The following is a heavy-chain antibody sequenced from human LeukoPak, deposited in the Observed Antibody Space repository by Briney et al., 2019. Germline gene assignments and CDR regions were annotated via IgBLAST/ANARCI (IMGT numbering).Heavy chain of an antibody. V-gene: IGHV1-8*02. Sequence: AASVKVSCKASGYTFTSYYMHWVRQATGQGLEWMGWMNPNSGNTGYAQKLQGRVTMTRSTSISTAYMELSSLRSEDTAVYYCATHAVYGDYVYWGQGTLVTVSS. CDR2: MNPNSGNT. CDR1: GYTFTSYY. D-gene: IGHD4-17*01. J-gene: IGHJ4*02. CDR3: ATHAVYGDYVY.